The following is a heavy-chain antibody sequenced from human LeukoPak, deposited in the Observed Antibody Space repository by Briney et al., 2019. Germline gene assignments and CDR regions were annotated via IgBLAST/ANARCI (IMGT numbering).Heavy chain of an antibody. CDR3: ARVKVDSSGPAFDY. CDR2: ISSSSSYI. J-gene: IGHJ4*02. Sequence: PGGSLRLSCAASGFTFSSYSMNWVRQAPGKGLEWVSSISSSSSYIYYADSVKGRFTISRDNAKNSLYLQMNSLRAEDTAVYYCARVKVDSSGPAFDYWGQGTLVTVSS. D-gene: IGHD3-22*01. V-gene: IGHV3-21*04. CDR1: GFTFSSYS.